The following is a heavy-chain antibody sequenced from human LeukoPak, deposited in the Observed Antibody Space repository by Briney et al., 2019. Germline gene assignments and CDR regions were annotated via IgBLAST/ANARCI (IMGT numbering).Heavy chain of an antibody. D-gene: IGHD3-10*02. CDR2: ISESGGSI. CDR3: AELGITMIGGV. J-gene: IGHJ6*04. CDR1: GFIFSSYV. V-gene: IGHV3-23*01. Sequence: GGSLRLSCAATGFIFSSYVMTWVRQAPGKGLEWVSVISESGGSIHYADSVKGRFTISRDNSKNTLYLQMNSLRAEDTAVYYCAELGITMIGGVWGKGTTVTISS.